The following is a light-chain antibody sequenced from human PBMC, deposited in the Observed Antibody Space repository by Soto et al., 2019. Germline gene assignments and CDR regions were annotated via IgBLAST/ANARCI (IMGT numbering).Light chain of an antibody. V-gene: IGKV1-17*01. Sequence: DIQMTQSPSSLSASVGDRVSITCRASQGIRNDLTWYQHKVGKAPKRLISAASSLQSGVPSRFSGSGSGTEFTLTISSLQPEDLATYYCLQHNSDPFTFGGGTKVEIE. CDR3: LQHNSDPFT. CDR1: QGIRND. CDR2: AAS. J-gene: IGKJ4*01.